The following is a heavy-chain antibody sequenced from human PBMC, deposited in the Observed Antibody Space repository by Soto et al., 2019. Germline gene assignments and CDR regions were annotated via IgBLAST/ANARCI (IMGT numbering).Heavy chain of an antibody. D-gene: IGHD3-16*01. CDR1: GGTFRSFA. CDR3: AKDTDHAYDF. J-gene: IGHJ4*02. Sequence: QVQLVQSGAEVKKPGSSVKVSCKASGGTFRSFAFSWVRQAPGHGLEWMGGIIPLFGTTNYAQRCQGRVTITADESTSTAYMELSSLKSEATAIYYCAKDTDHAYDFWGQGTLVTVSS. V-gene: IGHV1-69*01. CDR2: IIPLFGTT.